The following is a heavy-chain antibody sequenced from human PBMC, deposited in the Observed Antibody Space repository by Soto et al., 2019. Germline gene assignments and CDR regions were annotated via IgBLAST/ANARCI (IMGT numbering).Heavy chain of an antibody. J-gene: IGHJ4*02. CDR1: GGSISSGYYY. CDR3: ARWVEVSLDYFDS. V-gene: IGHV4-31*03. Sequence: PSETLSLTCTVSGGSISSGYYYWSWIRQNPGKGLEWIGHIYHSGRTYYNPSLKSRVGILVDTSKNQFSLNLNSVTAADTAVYYCARWVEVSLDYFDSWGQGTPVTSPQ. CDR2: IYHSGRT. D-gene: IGHD1-20*01.